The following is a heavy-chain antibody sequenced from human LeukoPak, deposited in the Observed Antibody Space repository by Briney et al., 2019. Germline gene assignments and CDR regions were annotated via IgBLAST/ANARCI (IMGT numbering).Heavy chain of an antibody. J-gene: IGHJ4*02. CDR3: ARVAAADYFDY. V-gene: IGHV1-18*01. CDR1: GYTFSSYG. Sequence: ASVKVSCKASGYTFSSYGISWVRQAPGHGLESMGWISGHNGNTNYAQKFQGRVTMTTDTSTSTAYMELRSLRSDDTPVYYCARVAAADYFDYWGQGTLVTVSS. D-gene: IGHD6-13*01. CDR2: ISGHNGNT.